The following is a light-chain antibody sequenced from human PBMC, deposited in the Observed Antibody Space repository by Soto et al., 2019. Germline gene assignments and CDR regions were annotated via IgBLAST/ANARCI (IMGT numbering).Light chain of an antibody. CDR1: SSDVGGYNY. Sequence: QSVLTQPASVSGSPGQSITISCTGTSSDVGGYNYVSWYQQHPGKAPKLMIYDVSNRPSGVSSCFSGSKSGNTASLTISGLQAEDEADYYCSSYTTSSTYGFGTGTKVTVL. CDR3: SSYTTSSTYG. CDR2: DVS. V-gene: IGLV2-14*01. J-gene: IGLJ1*01.